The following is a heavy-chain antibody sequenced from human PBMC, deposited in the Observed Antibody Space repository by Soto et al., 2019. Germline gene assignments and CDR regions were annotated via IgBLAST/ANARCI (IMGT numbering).Heavy chain of an antibody. V-gene: IGHV3-7*01. Sequence: VQLVESGGGLVQLGESLRLSCTASGLPFSISWLTWVRQAPGEGLEWVSNINPAGNVQHYADSVKERFTISRDNAKNSLFLQMSGLRVEDTAVYYCATANTPYAFDMWGQGTMVTVSS. CDR1: GLPFSISW. CDR3: ATANTPYAFDM. CDR2: INPAGNVQ. J-gene: IGHJ3*02.